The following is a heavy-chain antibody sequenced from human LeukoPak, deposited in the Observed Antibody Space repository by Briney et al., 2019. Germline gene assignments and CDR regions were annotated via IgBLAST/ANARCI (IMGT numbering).Heavy chain of an antibody. Sequence: GRSLRLSCAASGFTFSSYGMHWVRQAPGKGLERVAIISYDGTNTYYTDSVKGRFTISRDNSKNTLYLQMNSLRAEDTAVYYCAKGVKTSDSSGWFFDYWGQGTLVTVSS. D-gene: IGHD6-19*01. J-gene: IGHJ4*02. V-gene: IGHV3-30*18. CDR3: AKGVKTSDSSGWFFDY. CDR2: ISYDGTNT. CDR1: GFTFSSYG.